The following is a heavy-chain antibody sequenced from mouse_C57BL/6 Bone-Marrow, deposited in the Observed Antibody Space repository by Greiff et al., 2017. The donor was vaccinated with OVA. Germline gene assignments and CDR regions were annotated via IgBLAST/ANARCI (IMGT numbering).Heavy chain of an antibody. Sequence: VQLQQSGAELVRPGTSVKVSCKASGYAFTNYLIEWVKQRPGQGLEWIGVINPGSGGTNYNEKFKGKATLTADKSSSTAYMQLSSLTSEDSAVYFCARGPYYYGSSYGLAYWGQGTLVTVSA. V-gene: IGHV1-54*01. CDR2: INPGSGGT. J-gene: IGHJ3*01. D-gene: IGHD1-1*01. CDR3: ARGPYYYGSSYGLAY. CDR1: GYAFTNYL.